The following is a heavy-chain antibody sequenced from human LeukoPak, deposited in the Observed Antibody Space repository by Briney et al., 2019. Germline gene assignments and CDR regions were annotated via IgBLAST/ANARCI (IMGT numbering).Heavy chain of an antibody. CDR1: GFTFSSYE. CDR3: ARQEQQLIYNWFDP. CDR2: ISSSGSTI. Sequence: GGSLRLSCAASGFTFSSYEMNWVRRAPGKGLEWDSYISSSGSTIYYADSVKGRFTISRDNAKNSLYLQMNSLRAEDTAVYYCARQEQQLIYNWFDPWGQGTLVTVSS. J-gene: IGHJ5*02. V-gene: IGHV3-48*03. D-gene: IGHD6-13*01.